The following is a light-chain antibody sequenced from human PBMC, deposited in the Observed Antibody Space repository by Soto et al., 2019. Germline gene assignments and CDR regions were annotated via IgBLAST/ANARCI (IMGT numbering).Light chain of an antibody. Sequence: GPTQPPPVSGSRSKYISVSCTVTSSDIGASNFVSWYQHLPGRSPKVIIFEATNRPSGVSDRFSGSKSGSTASLTISGLQADDEGEYFCISYKTDDTFVFGTGTKVTVL. J-gene: IGLJ1*01. V-gene: IGLV2-14*01. CDR2: EAT. CDR1: SSDIGASNF. CDR3: ISYKTDDTFV.